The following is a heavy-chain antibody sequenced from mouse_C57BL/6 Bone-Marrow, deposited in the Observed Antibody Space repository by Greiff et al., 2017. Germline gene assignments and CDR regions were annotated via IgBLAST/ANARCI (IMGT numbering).Heavy chain of an antibody. D-gene: IGHD3-3*01. CDR2: IYPGSGST. CDR1: GYTFTSYW. J-gene: IGHJ4*01. Sequence: VQLQQPGAELVKPGASVKMSCKASGYTFTSYWITWVKQRPGQGLEWIGDIYPGSGSTNYNEKFKSKATRTVDTSSSTAYMQLSSLTSEDSAVYYGARRGDYYAMDYWGQGTSVTVSS. CDR3: ARRGDYYAMDY. V-gene: IGHV1-55*01.